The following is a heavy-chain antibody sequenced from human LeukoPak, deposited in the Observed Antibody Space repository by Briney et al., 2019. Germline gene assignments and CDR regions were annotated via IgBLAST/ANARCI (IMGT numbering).Heavy chain of an antibody. CDR2: IFYSGST. CDR1: GGSISTSNYY. D-gene: IGHD4-17*01. CDR3: ARGAPEDYGDYVVDY. Sequence: SETLSLTCTVSGGSISTSNYYWGWIRQPPGKGLEWIGNIFYSGSTYYSPPLRSRVTISVDTSKNQFSLKLSSVTAADTAVYYCARGAPEDYGDYVVDYWGQGTLVTVSS. V-gene: IGHV4-39*07. J-gene: IGHJ4*02.